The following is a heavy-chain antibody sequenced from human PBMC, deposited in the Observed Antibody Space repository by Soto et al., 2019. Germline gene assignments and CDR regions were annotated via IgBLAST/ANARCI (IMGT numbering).Heavy chain of an antibody. CDR3: AKTQGYFDWLEYFDY. CDR2: ISGSGGST. V-gene: IGHV3-23*01. D-gene: IGHD3-9*01. J-gene: IGHJ4*02. Sequence: PGGSLRLSCAASGFTFSSYAMSWVRQAPGKGLEWVSAISGSGGSTYYADSVKGRFTISRDNSKNTLYLQMNSLRAEDTAVYYCAKTQGYFDWLEYFDYWGQGTLVTVSS. CDR1: GFTFSSYA.